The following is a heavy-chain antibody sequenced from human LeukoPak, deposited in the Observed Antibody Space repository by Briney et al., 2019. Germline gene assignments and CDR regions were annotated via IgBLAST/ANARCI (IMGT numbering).Heavy chain of an antibody. CDR2: IYYSEST. J-gene: IGHJ4*02. CDR3: ALIVYDSSGYYYFDY. D-gene: IGHD3-22*01. V-gene: IGHV4-59*01. Sequence: SETLSLTCTVSGGSISSYYWSWIRQPPGKGLEWIGYIYYSESTNYNPSLKSRVTISVDTSKNQFSLKLSSVTAADTAVYYCALIVYDSSGYYYFDYWGQGTLVTVSS. CDR1: GGSISSYY.